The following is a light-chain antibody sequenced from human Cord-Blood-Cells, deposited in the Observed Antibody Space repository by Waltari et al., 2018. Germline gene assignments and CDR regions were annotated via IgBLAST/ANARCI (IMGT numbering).Light chain of an antibody. CDR2: GAS. J-gene: IGKJ1*01. Sequence: EIQMTQSPATHPLSQRGRAALSCRASQSVSSNLAWYQQKPGQAPRLLIYGASTRATGIPARFSGSGSGTEFTLTISSMQSEDFAVYYCQQYNNWPPWTFGQGTKVEIK. CDR3: QQYNNWPPWT. CDR1: QSVSSN. V-gene: IGKV3-15*01.